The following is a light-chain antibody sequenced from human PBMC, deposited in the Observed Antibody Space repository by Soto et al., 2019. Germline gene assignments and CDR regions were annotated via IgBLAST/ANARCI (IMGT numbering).Light chain of an antibody. CDR2: DVS. CDR1: RSDVGGYNY. V-gene: IGLV2-14*01. CDR3: SSYTSSSTLYV. J-gene: IGLJ1*01. Sequence: QSALTQPASVYGSPGQSITISCTGTRSDVGGYNYVSWYQQHPGKAPKLMIYDVSNRPSGVSNRFSGSKSGNTASLTISGLQAEDEADYYCSSYTSSSTLYVFGTGTKLTVL.